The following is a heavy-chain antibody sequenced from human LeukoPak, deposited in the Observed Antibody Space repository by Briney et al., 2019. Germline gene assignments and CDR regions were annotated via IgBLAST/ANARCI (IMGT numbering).Heavy chain of an antibody. CDR2: IYYSGST. D-gene: IGHD4-17*01. V-gene: IGHV4-30-4*01. J-gene: IGHJ4*02. CDR1: GGSISSGDYY. Sequence: SETLSLTCTVSGGSISSGDYYWRWIRQPPGKGLEWIGYIYYSGSTYYNPSLKSRVTISVDTSKNQFSLKLSSVTAADTAVYYCARGDYGDFGIYIDYWGQGTLVTVSS. CDR3: ARGDYGDFGIYIDY.